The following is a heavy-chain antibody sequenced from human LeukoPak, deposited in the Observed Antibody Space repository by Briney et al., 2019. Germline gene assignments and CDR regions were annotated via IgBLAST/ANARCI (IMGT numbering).Heavy chain of an antibody. CDR1: GYSFTSYA. CDR3: ARDRVWLRYLIFDY. Sequence: GASVTVSCTASGYSFTSYAIHWVRQAPGQSLEWMGWISAGNDNTKYSQKFQDRVSITRDTSASTAYMELRRLRSEDTAVYYCARDRVWLRYLIFDYWGQGTLVTVSS. J-gene: IGHJ4*02. V-gene: IGHV1-3*01. CDR2: ISAGNDNT. D-gene: IGHD5-12*01.